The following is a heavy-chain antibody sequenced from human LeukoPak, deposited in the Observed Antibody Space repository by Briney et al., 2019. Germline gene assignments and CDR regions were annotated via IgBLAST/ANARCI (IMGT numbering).Heavy chain of an antibody. J-gene: IGHJ6*02. V-gene: IGHV3-48*03. Sequence: GGSLRLSCAASGFTFSSYEMNWVRQAPGKGLEWVSYISSSGSTIYYADSVKGRFTISRDNAKNSLYLQMNSLRAEDTAVYYSARGGYSGYDEVPRYYYYGMDVWGQGTTVTVSS. CDR2: ISSSGSTI. CDR3: ARGGYSGYDEVPRYYYYGMDV. CDR1: GFTFSSYE. D-gene: IGHD5-12*01.